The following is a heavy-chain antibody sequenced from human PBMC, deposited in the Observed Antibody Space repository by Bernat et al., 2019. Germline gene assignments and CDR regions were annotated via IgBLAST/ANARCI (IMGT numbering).Heavy chain of an antibody. D-gene: IGHD6-6*01. CDR1: GYTFTSYA. J-gene: IGHJ4*02. Sequence: QVQLVQSGAEVKKPGASVKVSCKASGYTFTSYAMHWVRQAPGQRLEWMGWINADNGNTKYSQKFQGRVTITRDTSASTAYMELSSLRSEDTAVYYCARGEEYSSSSVDYWGQGTLVTVSS. CDR3: ARGEEYSSSSVDY. V-gene: IGHV1-3*01. CDR2: INADNGNT.